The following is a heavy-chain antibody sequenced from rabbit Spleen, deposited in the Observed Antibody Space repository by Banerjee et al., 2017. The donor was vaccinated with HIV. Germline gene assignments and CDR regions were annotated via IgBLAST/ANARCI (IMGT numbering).Heavy chain of an antibody. CDR1: GFSFISGYY. J-gene: IGHJ4*01. V-gene: IGHV1S40*01. D-gene: IGHD1-1*01. CDR3: ARDLDGVIGWNLGW. Sequence: QSLEESGGDLVKPGTSLTLTCTASGFSFISGYYMCWVRQAPGKGLEWSACIAAGSAGTTYYANWAKGRFTISKTSSTTVTLQMTSLTAADTATYFCARDLDGVIGWNLGWWGQGTLVTVS. CDR2: IAAGSAGTT.